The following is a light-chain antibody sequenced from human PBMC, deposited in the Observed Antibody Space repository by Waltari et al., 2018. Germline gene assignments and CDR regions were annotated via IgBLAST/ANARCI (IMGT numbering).Light chain of an antibody. CDR3: SSYAGSNNLGLCV. Sequence: QSALTQPPSASGSPGQSVTIPCTGTSSDVGSYNYVSWYQHHPGKVPKLMLYEVSRRPLGVPDRFSGSKSGNTSSLTVSGLQAEDEADYHCSSYAGSNNLGLCVFGTGTKVTVL. V-gene: IGLV2-8*01. CDR1: SSDVGSYNY. CDR2: EVS. J-gene: IGLJ1*01.